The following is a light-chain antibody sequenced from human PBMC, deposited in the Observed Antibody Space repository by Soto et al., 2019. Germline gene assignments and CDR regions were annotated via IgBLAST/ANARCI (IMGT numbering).Light chain of an antibody. CDR2: GAS. J-gene: IGKJ1*01. V-gene: IGKV3-20*01. CDR1: QSVSSSY. CDR3: QHYGRSPTT. Sequence: EIVLTQSPCTLSLSPGERATLSCRASQSVSSSYLARYQQKPGQAPRLLISGASSRATGIPDRFSGSGSGTDFTLTISRLEHEDFAVYYCQHYGRSPTTFGQGTKVEIK.